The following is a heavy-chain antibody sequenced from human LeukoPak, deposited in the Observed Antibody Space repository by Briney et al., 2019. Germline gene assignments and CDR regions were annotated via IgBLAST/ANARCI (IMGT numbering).Heavy chain of an antibody. J-gene: IGHJ5*02. Sequence: PSETLSLTCTVSGGSISSYYWSWIRQPPGKGLEWIGYIYYSGSTNYNPFLKSRVTISVDTSKNQFSLKLSSVTAADTAVYYCARDGGDGYNYNWFDPWGQGTLVTVSS. CDR2: IYYSGST. V-gene: IGHV4-59*01. D-gene: IGHD5-24*01. CDR1: GGSISSYY. CDR3: ARDGGDGYNYNWFDP.